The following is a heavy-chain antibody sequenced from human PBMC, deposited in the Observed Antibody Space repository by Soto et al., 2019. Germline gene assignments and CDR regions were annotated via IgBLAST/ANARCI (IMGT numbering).Heavy chain of an antibody. V-gene: IGHV3-30*18. J-gene: IGHJ6*02. CDR2: ISYDGSNK. CDR3: AKDSSGSGIYYYGMDV. Sequence: GGSLRLSWAASGFTFSSYGMHWVRQAPGKGLEWVAVISYDGSNKYYADSVKGRFTISRDNFKNTLYLQMNSLRAEDTAVYYCAKDSSGSGIYYYGMDVWGQGTTVTVSS. CDR1: GFTFSSYG. D-gene: IGHD3-10*01.